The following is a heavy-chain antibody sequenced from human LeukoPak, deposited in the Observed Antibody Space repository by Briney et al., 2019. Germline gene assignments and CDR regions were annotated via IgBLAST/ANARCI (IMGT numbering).Heavy chain of an antibody. J-gene: IGHJ5*02. CDR2: IYTSGST. Sequence: SETLSLTCTGSGGSISSYYWSWIRQPPGKGLEWIGYIYTSGSTNYNPSLKSRVTISVDTSKNQFSLKLSSVTAADTAVYYCARRVRIAAAGRFDPWGQGTLVTVSS. CDR3: ARRVRIAAAGRFDP. V-gene: IGHV4-4*09. D-gene: IGHD6-13*01. CDR1: GGSISSYY.